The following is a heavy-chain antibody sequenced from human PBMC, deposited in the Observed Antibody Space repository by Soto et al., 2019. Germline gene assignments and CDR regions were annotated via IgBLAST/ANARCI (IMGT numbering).Heavy chain of an antibody. J-gene: IGHJ3*02. CDR2: ISHEGGTQ. Sequence: QAGGSLRLSCAASGFTFSDYGIDWIRQAPGKGLEWVAVISHEGGTQYYADSVRGRFTVSRDNSKNTLYLQMSGLRTEDTAVYYCAHPRGYGVFDAVDIWGQGTMVTVSS. V-gene: IGHV3-33*08. D-gene: IGHD4-17*01. CDR3: AHPRGYGVFDAVDI. CDR1: GFTFSDYG.